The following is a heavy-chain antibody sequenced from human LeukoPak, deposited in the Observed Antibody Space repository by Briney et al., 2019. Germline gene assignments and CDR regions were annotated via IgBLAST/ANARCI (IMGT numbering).Heavy chain of an antibody. D-gene: IGHD2-15*01. V-gene: IGHV3-48*01. CDR1: GFTFSKSS. Sequence: QTGGSLRLSCVASGFTFSKSSMNWVRQAPGKGLEWVSYISSSSGTIYYADSVKGRFTISRDNAKNSMYLQMNSLRAEETAVYYCAREEDGAFDIWGQGTMVTVSS. CDR3: AREEDGAFDI. J-gene: IGHJ3*02. CDR2: ISSSSGTI.